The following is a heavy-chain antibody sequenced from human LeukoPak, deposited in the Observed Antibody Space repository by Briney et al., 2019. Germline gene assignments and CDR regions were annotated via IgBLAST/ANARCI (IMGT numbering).Heavy chain of an antibody. J-gene: IGHJ4*02. CDR3: AKVDQTYYYDSSGYDY. D-gene: IGHD3-22*01. CDR1: GFTFSSYG. CDR2: ISYDGSNT. V-gene: IGHV3-30*18. Sequence: PGGSLRLSCAASGFTFSSYGMRWVRQAPGKGLEWVAVISYDGSNTYYADSVKGRFTISRDNSKNTLYLQMNSLRAEDTAVYYCAKVDQTYYYDSSGYDYWGQGTLVTVSS.